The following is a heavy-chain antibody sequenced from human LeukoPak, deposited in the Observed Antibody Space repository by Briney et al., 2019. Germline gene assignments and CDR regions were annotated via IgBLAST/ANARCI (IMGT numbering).Heavy chain of an antibody. V-gene: IGHV3-48*01. J-gene: IGHJ4*02. Sequence: SGGSLRLSCAASGFTFSSYSMNWIRQAPGKGLEWVSSISSSSSTIYYVDSVKGRFTISRDNAKNSLYLQMNSLRAEDTAVYYCARTIDNWGFPYYFDYWGQGTLVTVSS. D-gene: IGHD7-27*01. CDR2: ISSSSSTI. CDR1: GFTFSSYS. CDR3: ARTIDNWGFPYYFDY.